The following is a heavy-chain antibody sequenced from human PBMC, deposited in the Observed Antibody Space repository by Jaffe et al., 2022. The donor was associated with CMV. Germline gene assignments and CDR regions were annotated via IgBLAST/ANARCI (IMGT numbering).Heavy chain of an antibody. CDR2: IIPIFGTA. V-gene: IGHV1-69*01. CDR1: GGTFSSYA. Sequence: QVQLVQSGAEVKKPGSSVKVSCKASGGTFSSYAISWVRQAPGQGLEWMGGIIPIFGTANYAQKFQGRVTITADESTSTAYMELSSLRSEDTAVYYCARDYGYSVDYYYGMDVWGQGTTVTVSS. D-gene: IGHD4-4*01. CDR3: ARDYGYSVDYYYGMDV. J-gene: IGHJ6*02.